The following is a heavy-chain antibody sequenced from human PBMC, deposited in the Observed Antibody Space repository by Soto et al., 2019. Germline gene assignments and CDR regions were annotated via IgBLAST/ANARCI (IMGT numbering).Heavy chain of an antibody. CDR1: GGSISSSNW. J-gene: IGHJ5*02. D-gene: IGHD2-15*01. CDR3: ARDPGYCSGGSCYSNWFDP. Sequence: SETLSLTCAVSGGSISSSNWWSWVRQPPGKGLEWIGEIYHSGSTNYNPSLKSRVTISVDKSKNQFSLKLSSVTAADTAVYYCARDPGYCSGGSCYSNWFDPWGQGTLVTVSS. V-gene: IGHV4-4*02. CDR2: IYHSGST.